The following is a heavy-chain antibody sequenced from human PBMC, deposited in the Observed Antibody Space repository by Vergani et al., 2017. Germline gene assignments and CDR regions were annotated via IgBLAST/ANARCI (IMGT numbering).Heavy chain of an antibody. CDR2: IWFDRGNK. CDR1: GFSFSTYN. J-gene: IGHJ2*01. CDR3: ARDARHCSNGVCYGDSYLDL. D-gene: IGHD4-17*01. V-gene: IGHV3-33*01. Sequence: QEQLVESGGDVVQFGASLRISCAASGFSFSTYNMHWVRQAPGKGLEWVAVIWFDRGNKYHADSVQSRFTIYRDNFKNTLDLQMHSLLDEDTATYYCARDARHCSNGVCYGDSYLDLWGRGTLVTVTS.